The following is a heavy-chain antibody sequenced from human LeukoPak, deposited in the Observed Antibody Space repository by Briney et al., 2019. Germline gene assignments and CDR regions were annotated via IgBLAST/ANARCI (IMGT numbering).Heavy chain of an antibody. V-gene: IGHV4-34*01. CDR1: GGSFSGYY. D-gene: IGHD3-3*01. CDR2: DNHSGST. CDR3: ARGLRLRTISPHYYGMDV. Sequence: PSETRSLTCAVYGGSFSGYYWSSIRQPPGKGLEWIGEDNHSGSTNYNPSLKSRVTISVDTSKNHFSLKLSSVTAADTAVYYCARGLRLRTISPHYYGMDVWGQGTTVTVSS. J-gene: IGHJ6*02.